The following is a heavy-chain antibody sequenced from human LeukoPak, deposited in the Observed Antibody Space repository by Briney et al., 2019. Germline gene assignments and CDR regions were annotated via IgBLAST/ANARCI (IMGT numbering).Heavy chain of an antibody. CDR3: AREADGYGMDV. CDR2: ISSSSSYI. J-gene: IGHJ6*02. CDR1: GFTFSSYS. V-gene: IGHV3-21*01. Sequence: GGSLRLSCAASGFTFSSYSMNWVRQAPGKGLEWVSSISSSSSYIYYADSVKGRFTISRDSAKNSLYLQMNSLRAEDTAVYYCAREADGYGMDVWGQGTTVTVSS.